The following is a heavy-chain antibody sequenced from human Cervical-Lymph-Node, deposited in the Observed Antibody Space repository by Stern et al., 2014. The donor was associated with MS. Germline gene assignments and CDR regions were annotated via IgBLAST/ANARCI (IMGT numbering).Heavy chain of an antibody. Sequence: QVQLQQWGAGLLKPSETLSLTCAVYGGSFSGYYWSWIRQPPGKGLEWIGEINHRGSTNYNPSLKSRVTISVDTSKNQFSLKRSSVTAADTAVYYCAREARKSGYYTHDYWGQGTLVTVSS. V-gene: IGHV4-34*01. J-gene: IGHJ4*02. CDR3: AREARKSGYYTHDY. CDR2: INHRGST. D-gene: IGHD3-3*01. CDR1: GGSFSGYY.